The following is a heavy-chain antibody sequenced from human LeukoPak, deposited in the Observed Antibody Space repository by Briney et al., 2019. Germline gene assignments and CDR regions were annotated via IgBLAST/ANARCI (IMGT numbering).Heavy chain of an antibody. D-gene: IGHD5-18*01. Sequence: SETLSLTCTVSGGSISSGDYYWSWIRQHPGKGLEWIGCIYYSRSTYYNPSLKSRVTISVDTSKNQFSLKLSSVTAADTAVYYCVRDLLDTSMVHYWYFDLWGRGTLVTVSS. CDR3: VRDLLDTSMVHYWYFDL. J-gene: IGHJ2*01. CDR2: IYYSRST. CDR1: GGSISSGDYY. V-gene: IGHV4-31*03.